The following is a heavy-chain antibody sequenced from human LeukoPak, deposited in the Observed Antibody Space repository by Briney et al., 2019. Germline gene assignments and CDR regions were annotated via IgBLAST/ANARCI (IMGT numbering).Heavy chain of an antibody. Sequence: PGGSLRLSCAASGFTFSDYYMSWIRQAPGKGLEWISYISSTGSNIYYADSVKGRFTISRDNSKNTLYLQINSLRAEDTAVYFCARDDRWLQFNNWGQGTLVTVSS. D-gene: IGHD5-24*01. CDR3: ARDDRWLQFNN. CDR2: ISSTGSNI. V-gene: IGHV3-11*01. J-gene: IGHJ4*02. CDR1: GFTFSDYY.